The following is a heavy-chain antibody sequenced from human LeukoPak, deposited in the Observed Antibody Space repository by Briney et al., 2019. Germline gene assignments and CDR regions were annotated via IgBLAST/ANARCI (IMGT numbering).Heavy chain of an antibody. CDR3: ARDLRGGGSGWWALAY. D-gene: IGHD6-19*01. Sequence: ASVKVSCKASGYTFTGYYMHWVRQAPGQGLEWMGWINPNSGGTNYAQKFQGRVTMTRDTSISTAYMELSRLRSDDTAVYYCARDLRGGGSGWWALAYWGQGTLVTVS. CDR1: GYTFTGYY. CDR2: INPNSGGT. J-gene: IGHJ4*02. V-gene: IGHV1-2*02.